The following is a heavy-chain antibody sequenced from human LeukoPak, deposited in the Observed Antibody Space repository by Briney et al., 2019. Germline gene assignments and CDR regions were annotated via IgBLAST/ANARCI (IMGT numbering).Heavy chain of an antibody. D-gene: IGHD3-3*01. CDR2: IYTSGST. CDR3: ARGPPYYDFWSGYQDGMHV. J-gene: IGHJ6*02. CDR1: GGSISSGSYY. V-gene: IGHV4-61*02. Sequence: SQTLSLTCTVSGGSISSGSYYWSWIRQPAGRGLEWVGRIYTSGSTNYNPSLKSRVTISVDTSKNQFSLKLSSVTAADTAVYYCARGPPYYDFWSGYQDGMHVWGQGTTVTVSS.